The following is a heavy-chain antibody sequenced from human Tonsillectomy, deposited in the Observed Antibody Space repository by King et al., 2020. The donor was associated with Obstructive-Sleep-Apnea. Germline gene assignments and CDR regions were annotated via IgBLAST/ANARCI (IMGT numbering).Heavy chain of an antibody. CDR1: GGSISSYY. Sequence: QLQESGPGLVKPSETLSLTCTVSGGSISSYYWSWFRQPTGKGLEWIWYIYYRGGPNYNPSLKSRVTISVDTSKNQFSLKLSSVTAADTAVYYCAREGAQSSTFDYWGQGTLVTVSS. V-gene: IGHV4-59*12. D-gene: IGHD1-26*01. J-gene: IGHJ4*02. CDR2: IYYRGGP. CDR3: AREGAQSSTFDY.